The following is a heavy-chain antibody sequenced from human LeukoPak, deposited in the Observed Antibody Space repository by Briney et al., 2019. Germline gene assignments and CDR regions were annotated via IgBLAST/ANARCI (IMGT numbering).Heavy chain of an antibody. V-gene: IGHV3-30*18. J-gene: IGHJ6*02. D-gene: IGHD3-10*01. CDR2: ISYDGSNK. Sequence: PGGSLRLSCAASGFTFSSYGMHWVRQAPGKGLEWVAVISYDGSNKYYADSVKGRFTISRDNSKNTLYLQMNSLRAEDTAMYYCAKDFGDYYYYGMDVWGQGTTVTVSS. CDR1: GFTFSSYG. CDR3: AKDFGDYYYYGMDV.